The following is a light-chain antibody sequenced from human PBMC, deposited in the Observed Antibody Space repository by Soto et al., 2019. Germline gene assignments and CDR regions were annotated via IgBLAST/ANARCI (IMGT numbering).Light chain of an antibody. V-gene: IGKV4-1*01. J-gene: IGKJ4*01. CDR1: QSVLYSSNNKNY. CDR3: QQYYSIPPT. Sequence: DIVMTQSPDSLAVSLGERATINCKSSQSVLYSSNNKNYLAWYQQKPGQPPKLLIYWASTRESGVPDRLSGSGSGTDFTLTISSLQAEDVAVYYCQQYYSIPPTFGGGTKVEIK. CDR2: WAS.